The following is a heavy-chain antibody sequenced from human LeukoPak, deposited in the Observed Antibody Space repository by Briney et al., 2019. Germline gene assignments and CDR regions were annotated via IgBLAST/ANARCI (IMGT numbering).Heavy chain of an antibody. D-gene: IGHD6-19*01. Sequence: SVKVSCKASGGTFSSYAISWVRQAPGQGLEWMGGIIPIFGTGNYAQKFQGRVTITTDESTSTAYMELSSLRSEDTAVYYCARDKGYSSGWFREFDYWGQGTLVTVSS. CDR2: IIPIFGTG. CDR1: GGTFSSYA. J-gene: IGHJ4*02. CDR3: ARDKGYSSGWFREFDY. V-gene: IGHV1-69*05.